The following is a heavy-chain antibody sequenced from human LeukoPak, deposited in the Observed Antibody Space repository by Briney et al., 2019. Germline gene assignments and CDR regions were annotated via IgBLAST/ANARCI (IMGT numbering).Heavy chain of an antibody. CDR3: ARGYYDSWSGYYKYYFDY. J-gene: IGHJ4*02. Sequence: GGSLRLSCAASGFTFSSYSMNWVRQAPGKGLEWVSYISSSSSTIYYADSVKGRFTISRDNAKNSLYLQMNSLRAEDTAVYYCARGYYDSWSGYYKYYFDYWGQGTLVTVSS. CDR2: ISSSSSTI. CDR1: GFTFSSYS. D-gene: IGHD3-3*01. V-gene: IGHV3-48*01.